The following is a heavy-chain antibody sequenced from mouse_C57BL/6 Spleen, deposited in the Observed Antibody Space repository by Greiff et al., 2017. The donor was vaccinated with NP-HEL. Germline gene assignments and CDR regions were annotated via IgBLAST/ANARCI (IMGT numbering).Heavy chain of an antibody. V-gene: IGHV5-16*01. CDR1: GFTFSDYY. CDR3: ARDDTGSFAY. J-gene: IGHJ3*01. Sequence: EVKVVESEGGLVQPGSSMKLSCTASGFTFSDYYMAWVRQVPEKGLEWVANINYDGSSTYYLDSLKSRFIISRDNAKNILYLQMSSLKSEDTATYYCARDDTGSFAYWGQGTLVTVSA. D-gene: IGHD4-1*01. CDR2: INYDGSST.